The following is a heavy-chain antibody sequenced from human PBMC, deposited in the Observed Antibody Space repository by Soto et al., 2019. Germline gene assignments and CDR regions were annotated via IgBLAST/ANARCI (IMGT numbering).Heavy chain of an antibody. Sequence: PGESLKISCKGSGYSFTSYWIGWVRQMPGKGLEWMGIIYPGDSDTRYSPSFQGQVTISADKSISTAYLQWSSLKASDTAMYYCARHMSGSGSPDYYYYGMDVWGQGTTVTVSS. V-gene: IGHV5-51*01. D-gene: IGHD3-10*01. J-gene: IGHJ6*02. CDR3: ARHMSGSGSPDYYYYGMDV. CDR1: GYSFTSYW. CDR2: IYPGDSDT.